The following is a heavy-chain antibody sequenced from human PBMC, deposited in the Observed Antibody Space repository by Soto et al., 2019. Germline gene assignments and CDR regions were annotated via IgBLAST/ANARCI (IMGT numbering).Heavy chain of an antibody. Sequence: QITLKESGPTLVKPTQTLTLTCTFSGFSLSTSGVGVGWIRQPPGKALEWLALIYWDDDKRYSPSLKSRLTTTKDPSKNQGVLKRPNMAPVDTPQYYCARRGEVPPIDSGAQETLVPVSP. CDR3: ARRGEVPPIDS. CDR1: GFSLSTSGVG. CDR2: IYWDDDK. J-gene: IGHJ5*01. D-gene: IGHD3-16*01. V-gene: IGHV2-5*02.